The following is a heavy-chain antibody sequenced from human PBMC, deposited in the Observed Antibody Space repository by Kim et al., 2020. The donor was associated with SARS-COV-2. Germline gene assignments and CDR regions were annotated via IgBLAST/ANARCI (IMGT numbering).Heavy chain of an antibody. V-gene: IGHV3-7*01. Sequence: GGSLRLSCAASGFTFSGYWMNWVRQAPEKGLEWVANIKQDGSEKYYADSVKGRFTISRDNAENSLYLQMNSLRAEDTAVYYCARDGYGSSSGRSDYWGQGTLVTVSS. CDR3: ARDGYGSSSGRSDY. CDR1: GFTFSGYW. CDR2: IKQDGSEK. J-gene: IGHJ4*02. D-gene: IGHD6-6*01.